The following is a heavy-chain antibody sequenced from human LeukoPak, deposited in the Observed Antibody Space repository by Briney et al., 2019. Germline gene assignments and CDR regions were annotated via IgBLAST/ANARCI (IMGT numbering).Heavy chain of an antibody. Sequence: SETLPLTCAVYGGSFSGYYRSWIRQPPGKGLEWIGEINHSGSTNYNPSLKSRVTISVDTSKNQFSLKLSSVTAADTAVYYCARGRAGRRIFDYWGQGTLVTVSS. CDR3: ARGRAGRRIFDY. D-gene: IGHD3-3*02. CDR1: GGSFSGYY. CDR2: INHSGST. V-gene: IGHV4-34*01. J-gene: IGHJ4*02.